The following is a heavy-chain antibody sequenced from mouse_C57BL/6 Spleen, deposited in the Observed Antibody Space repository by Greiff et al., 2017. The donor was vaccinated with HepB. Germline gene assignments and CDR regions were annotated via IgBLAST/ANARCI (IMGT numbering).Heavy chain of an antibody. D-gene: IGHD1-1*02. CDR1: GFTFSSYG. J-gene: IGHJ3*01. Sequence: EVKLVESGGDLVKPGGSLKLSCAASGFTFSSYGMSWVRQTPDKRLEWVATISSGGSYTYYPDSVKGRFTISRDNAKNTLYLQMSSLKSEDTAMYYCARHEGDLWATSWFAYWGQGTLVTVSA. V-gene: IGHV5-6*01. CDR2: ISSGGSYT. CDR3: ARHEGDLWATSWFAY.